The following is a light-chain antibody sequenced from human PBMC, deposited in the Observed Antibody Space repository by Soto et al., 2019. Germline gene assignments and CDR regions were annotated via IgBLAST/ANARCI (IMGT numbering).Light chain of an antibody. CDR2: AAS. J-gene: IGKJ4*01. V-gene: IGKV1-39*01. CDR3: QQSYSTPLT. Sequence: DIQMIQSPSSLSASVGDRVTITCRASQSISSNLNWYQHKPGKAPKLLIFAASSLQSGVPSRFSGSGSGTDFTLTISSLQPEDFATYYCQQSYSTPLTFGGGTKVEIK. CDR1: QSISSN.